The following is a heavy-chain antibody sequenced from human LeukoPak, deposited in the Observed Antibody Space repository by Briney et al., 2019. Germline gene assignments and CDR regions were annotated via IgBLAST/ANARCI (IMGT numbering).Heavy chain of an antibody. D-gene: IGHD4-23*01. V-gene: IGHV1-2*02. J-gene: IGHJ6*03. CDR2: INPNSGGT. Sequence: SVKVSCKPSGYTFTGYYMHWVRQAPGRGREWMGWINPNSGGTKYAEKFLGRVTMTRDTSMQTVYMELSGLKSDDTAVYYCARDKATVVTAQRGYYMDVWGEGTTVIVSS. CDR3: ARDKATVVTAQRGYYMDV. CDR1: GYTFTGYY.